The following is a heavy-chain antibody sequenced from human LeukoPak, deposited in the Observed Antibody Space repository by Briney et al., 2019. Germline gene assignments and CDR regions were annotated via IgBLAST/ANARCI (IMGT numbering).Heavy chain of an antibody. CDR2: IYYSGIT. CDR3: ARVDFWSGFPSAFDY. Sequence: SETLSLTCTVSGGSISSGSYYWSWIRQFPGKGLEWIGYIYYSGITKYNPSLKSRVIISMDTSKNQFSLKLSSVTAADTAIYYCARVDFWSGFPSAFDYWGQGTLVTVSS. CDR1: GGSISSGSYY. J-gene: IGHJ4*02. D-gene: IGHD3-3*01. V-gene: IGHV4-61*01.